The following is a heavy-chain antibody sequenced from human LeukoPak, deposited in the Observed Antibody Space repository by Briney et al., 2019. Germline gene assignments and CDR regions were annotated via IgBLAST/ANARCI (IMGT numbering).Heavy chain of an antibody. CDR1: GFTVSSNS. D-gene: IGHD3-22*01. J-gene: IGHJ5*02. CDR3: AREDVFSSGYYAGFDP. V-gene: IGHV3-53*01. Sequence: PGGSLRLSCTVSGFTVSSNSMSWVRQAPGKGLEWVSFIYSDNTHYSDSVKGRFTISRDNAKNSLYLQMNSLRAEDTAVYYCAREDVFSSGYYAGFDPWGQGTLVTVSS. CDR2: IYSDNT.